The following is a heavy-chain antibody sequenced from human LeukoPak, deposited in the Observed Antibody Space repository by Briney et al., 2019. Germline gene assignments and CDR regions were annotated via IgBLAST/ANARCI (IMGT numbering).Heavy chain of an antibody. CDR1: GFTFSSYA. CDR3: AKRRMSGSYFDY. V-gene: IGHV3-23*01. D-gene: IGHD1-26*01. CDR2: ISGSGGST. Sequence: PGGSLRLSCAASGFTFSSYAMSWVRQAPGKGLEWVSAISGSGGSTYYADSVKGRFTISRDNSKNTLYLQMNSLRAGDTAVYYCAKRRMSGSYFDYWGQGTLVTVSS. J-gene: IGHJ4*02.